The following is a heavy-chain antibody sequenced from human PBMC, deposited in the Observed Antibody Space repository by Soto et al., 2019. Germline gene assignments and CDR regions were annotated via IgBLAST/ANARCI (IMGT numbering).Heavy chain of an antibody. Sequence: QVPLVQSRAEVKKPGSSVKVSCKASGGTFSRYTISWVRKAPGQGLEWLGRIIPILGIANYAQKLQGRVTITADKTTSTTYMELSILRSEDTSVYCCARWSTPSVIPDDYYYDYYMDACGKRTTFTVS. D-gene: IGHD2-15*01. CDR1: GGTFSRYT. CDR2: IIPILGIA. CDR3: ARWSTPSVIPDDYYYDYYMDA. J-gene: IGHJ6*03. V-gene: IGHV1-69*02.